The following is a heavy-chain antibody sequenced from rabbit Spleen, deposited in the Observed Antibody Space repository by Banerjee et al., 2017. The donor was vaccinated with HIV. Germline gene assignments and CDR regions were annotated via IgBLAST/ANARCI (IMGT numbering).Heavy chain of an antibody. J-gene: IGHJ4*01. D-gene: IGHD4-1*01. V-gene: IGHV1S47*01. Sequence: EESGGGLVKPEGSLTLTCTASGSDISSYAISWVRQAPGKGLEWIGDIYPVFGITNYANWMKGRFAIASDNAQNTVDLQMNSLTAADTAAYFCTRNANGGWDLWGPGTLVTVS. CDR3: TRNANGGWDL. CDR2: IYPVFGIT. CDR1: GSDISSYA.